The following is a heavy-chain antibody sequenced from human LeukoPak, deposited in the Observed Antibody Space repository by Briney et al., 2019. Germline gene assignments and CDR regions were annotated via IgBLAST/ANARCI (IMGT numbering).Heavy chain of an antibody. V-gene: IGHV3-30-3*01. D-gene: IGHD4-17*01. CDR1: GFTFSSYA. CDR3: ARDLAWDGDYVFDY. CDR2: ISYDGSNK. Sequence: GRSLRLSCAASGFTFSSYAMHWVRQAPDKGLEWVAVISYDGSNKYYADSVKGRFTISRDNSKNTLYLQMNSLRAEDTAVYYCARDLAWDGDYVFDYWGQGTLVTVSS. J-gene: IGHJ4*02.